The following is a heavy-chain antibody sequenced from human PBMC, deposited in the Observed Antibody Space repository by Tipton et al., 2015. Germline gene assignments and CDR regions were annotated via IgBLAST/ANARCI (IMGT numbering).Heavy chain of an antibody. CDR2: IYPGDSET. V-gene: IGHV5-51*01. CDR1: GYTFSNYG. D-gene: IGHD1-26*01. J-gene: IGHJ4*02. Sequence: QLVQSGAEVKKPGASVKVSCKASGYTFSNYGITWVRQAPGQGLEWMGTIYPGDSETRYNPSFQGQVTISADKSITTAYLQWRSLKASDTAMYYCVRRARRVGSHSYPYYFDYWGQGTLVPVSS. CDR3: VRRARRVGSHSYPYYFDY.